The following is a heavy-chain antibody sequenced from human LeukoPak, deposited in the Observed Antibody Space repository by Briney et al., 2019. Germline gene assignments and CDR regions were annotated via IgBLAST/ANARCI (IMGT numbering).Heavy chain of an antibody. V-gene: IGHV3-30*03. D-gene: IGHD3-10*01. CDR3: ARDGLMVRGIITGYFYYGMDV. J-gene: IGHJ6*02. CDR1: GFTFSSYG. CDR2: ISYDGSNK. Sequence: PGGSLRLSCAAPGFTFSSYGMHWVRQAPGKGLEWVAVISYDGSNKSYADSVKGRLTISRGNSKNTLYLQMNSLRAEDTAVYYCARDGLMVRGIITGYFYYGMDVWGQGTTVTVSS.